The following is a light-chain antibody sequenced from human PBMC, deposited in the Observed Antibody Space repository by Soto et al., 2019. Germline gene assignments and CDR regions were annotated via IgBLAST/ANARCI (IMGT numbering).Light chain of an antibody. J-gene: IGKJ5*01. CDR3: QQYENLPT. Sequence: DIQMTQSPPSLSASVGDRVTITCQASQNINNYVTWYQQKPGRAPNLLIDDASNSEAAVPSRFRGSGSGTDFTFTISRLQHDDIASYYRQQYENLPTFGQGTRLEIK. V-gene: IGKV1-33*01. CDR2: DAS. CDR1: QNINNY.